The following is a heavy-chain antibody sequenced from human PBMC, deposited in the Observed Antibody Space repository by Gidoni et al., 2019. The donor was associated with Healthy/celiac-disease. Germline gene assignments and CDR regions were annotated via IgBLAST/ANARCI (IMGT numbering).Heavy chain of an antibody. Sequence: QVQVVASGGGVVQPGRSLRLSCAASGFTFSSYAMHWVRQAPGKGLEWVAVISYDGSKKYYADSVMGRFTISRDNSKNTLFLQMNSLRHEDTAVYYCATGGSKYYGTDVWGQGTTVTVSS. CDR1: GFTFSSYA. D-gene: IGHD2-15*01. CDR3: ATGGSKYYGTDV. V-gene: IGHV3-30-3*01. J-gene: IGHJ6*02. CDR2: ISYDGSKK.